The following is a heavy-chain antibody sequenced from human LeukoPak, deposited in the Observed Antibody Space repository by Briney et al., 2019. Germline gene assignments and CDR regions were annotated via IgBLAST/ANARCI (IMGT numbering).Heavy chain of an antibody. D-gene: IGHD2-2*01. CDR3: ARGGVYCSSVSCSVDY. J-gene: IGHJ4*02. Sequence: GGSLRLSCAASGFIFTNYFMSWVRQAPGKGREWVGFIRSKPYGGTTENAASVKGRFTISRDDSKSIAYLQMNSLKTEDTAVYYCARGGVYCSSVSCSVDYWGQGILVTVSS. CDR2: IRSKPYGGTT. V-gene: IGHV3-49*04. CDR1: GFIFTNYF.